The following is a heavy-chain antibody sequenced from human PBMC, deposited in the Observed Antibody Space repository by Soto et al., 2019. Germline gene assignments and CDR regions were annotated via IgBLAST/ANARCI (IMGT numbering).Heavy chain of an antibody. CDR1: GYIFTDYY. V-gene: IGHV1-2*06. J-gene: IGHJ4*02. CDR2: INPNSGGT. Sequence: GASVKVSCKASGYIFTDYYMHWVRQAPGQELGWMGRINPNSGGTNYAQKFQGRVTMTRDTSISTAYTELSSLRSEDTATYYCARNHPSIVGAAPGYWGQGTLVTVSS. D-gene: IGHD1-26*01. CDR3: ARNHPSIVGAAPGY.